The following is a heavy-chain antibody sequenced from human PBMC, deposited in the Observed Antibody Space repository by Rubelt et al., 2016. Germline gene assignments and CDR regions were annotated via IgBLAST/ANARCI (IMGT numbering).Heavy chain of an antibody. J-gene: IGHJ4*02. CDR2: ISSTGRTI. D-gene: IGHD6-13*01. CDR1: GFTLSSHS. Sequence: EVQLVESGGGLAQPGGSLRLSCAVSGFTLSSHSMNWVRQAPGKGLEWVPYISSTGRTIHYADSVMGRFTISRDNAKTSLYLQMNSLRVEDTAVYYCARGFDKAYSISWSSWGQGTLVTVSS. CDR3: ARGFDKAYSISWSS. V-gene: IGHV3-48*04.